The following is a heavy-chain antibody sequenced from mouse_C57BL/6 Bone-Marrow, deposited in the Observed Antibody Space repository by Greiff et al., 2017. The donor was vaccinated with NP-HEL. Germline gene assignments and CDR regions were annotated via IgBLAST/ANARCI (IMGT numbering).Heavy chain of an antibody. CDR1: GFTFSSYA. Sequence: EVQLVESGEGLVKPGGSLKLSCAASGFTFSSYAMSWVRQTPEKRLEWVAYISSGGDYIYYADTVKGRFTISRDNARNTLYLQMSSLKSEDTAMYYCTREGTTVVATNFDVWGTGTTVTVSS. D-gene: IGHD1-1*01. J-gene: IGHJ1*03. V-gene: IGHV5-9-1*02. CDR2: ISSGGDYI. CDR3: TREGTTVVATNFDV.